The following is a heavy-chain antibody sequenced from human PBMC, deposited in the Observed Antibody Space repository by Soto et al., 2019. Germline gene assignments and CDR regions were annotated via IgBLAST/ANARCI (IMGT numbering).Heavy chain of an antibody. CDR1: GGTFSSYA. CDR2: IIPIFGTA. J-gene: IGHJ4*02. V-gene: IGHV1-69*05. Sequence: ASVKVSCKASGGTFSSYAISWVRQAPGQGLEWMGGIIPIFGTANFAQKLQGRVTMTTDTSTSTAYMELRSLRSDDTAVYYCARDLFPDNDYGNYVRFDYWGQGTLVTVSS. D-gene: IGHD4-17*01. CDR3: ARDLFPDNDYGNYVRFDY.